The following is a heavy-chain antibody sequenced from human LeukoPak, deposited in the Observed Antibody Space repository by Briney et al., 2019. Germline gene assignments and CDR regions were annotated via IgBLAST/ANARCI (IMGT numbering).Heavy chain of an antibody. CDR2: IYHSGNT. CDR3: ARERPTVTRAAFDI. V-gene: IGHV4-38-2*02. D-gene: IGHD4-17*01. J-gene: IGHJ3*02. CDR1: DYYINNGYY. Sequence: SETLSLTCRVSDYYINNGYYWGWIRQPPGKGLEWIGSIYHSGNTYYNPSLKSRVTISVDTSKNQFSLKLSSVTPEDTAVYYCARERPTVTRAAFDIWGQGTMVTVSS.